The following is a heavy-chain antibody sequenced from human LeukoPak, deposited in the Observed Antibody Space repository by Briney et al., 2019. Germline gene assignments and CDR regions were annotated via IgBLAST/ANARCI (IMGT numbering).Heavy chain of an antibody. CDR1: GGTFISYA. D-gene: IGHD2-2*02. CDR2: IIPIFGIA. J-gene: IGHJ6*02. V-gene: IGHV1-69*04. Sequence: SVKVSCKASGGTFISYAISWVRQAPGQGLEWMGRIIPIFGIANYAQKFQGRVTITADKSTSTAYMELSSLRSEDTAVYYCARDGCSSTSCYTSYYYYGMDVWGQGTTVTVSS. CDR3: ARDGCSSTSCYTSYYYYGMDV.